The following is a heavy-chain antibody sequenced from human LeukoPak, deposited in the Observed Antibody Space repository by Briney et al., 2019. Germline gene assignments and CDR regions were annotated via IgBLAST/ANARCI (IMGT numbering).Heavy chain of an antibody. Sequence: GGSLRLSCAASGFTFSSYAMSWVRQAPGKGLEWVSAISGSGGSTYYADSVEGRFTISRDNSKNTLYLQMNSLRAEDTAVYYCAKDRGLAAAGSGRDDYWGQGTLVTVSS. J-gene: IGHJ4*02. CDR3: AKDRGLAAAGSGRDDY. D-gene: IGHD6-13*01. V-gene: IGHV3-23*01. CDR2: ISGSGGST. CDR1: GFTFSSYA.